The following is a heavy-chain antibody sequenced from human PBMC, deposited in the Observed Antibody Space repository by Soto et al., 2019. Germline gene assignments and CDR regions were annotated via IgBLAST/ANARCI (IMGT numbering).Heavy chain of an antibody. D-gene: IGHD2-15*01. CDR1: GFPFSSYP. J-gene: IGHJ4*02. V-gene: IGHV3-23*01. CDR2: ISGSGGST. CDR3: AKSMVDEFDS. Sequence: PGGSMKISCAASGFPFSSYPMSWVRQAPGKGLEWVSAISGSGGSTYYADSVKGRFTISRDNSKNTLYLQMNSLRAEDTAVYYCAKSMVDEFDSWGQGTLVTVSS.